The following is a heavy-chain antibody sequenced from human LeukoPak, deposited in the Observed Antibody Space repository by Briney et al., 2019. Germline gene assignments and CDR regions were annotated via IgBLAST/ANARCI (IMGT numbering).Heavy chain of an antibody. CDR2: IKQDGSEK. V-gene: IGHV3-7*01. D-gene: IGHD3-22*01. CDR1: GFTFSSYW. CDR3: ARDIHYYDSSGYSLDY. J-gene: IGHJ4*02. Sequence: GGSLRLSCAASGFTFSSYWMSWVRQAPGKGLEWVANIKQDGSEKYYVDSVKGRFTISRDNAKSSLYLQMNSLRAEDTAVYYCARDIHYYDSSGYSLDYWGQGTLATVSS.